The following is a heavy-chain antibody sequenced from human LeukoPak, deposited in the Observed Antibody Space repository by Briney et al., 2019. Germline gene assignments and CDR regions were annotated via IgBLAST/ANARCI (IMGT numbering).Heavy chain of an antibody. CDR1: GFTFFTYA. D-gene: IGHD3-10*01. J-gene: IGHJ6*02. V-gene: IGHV3-30*03. CDR2: ISYDGNNE. Sequence: GGSLRLSCAASGFTFFTYAMHWVRQAPGKGLEWVAVISYDGNNEHYADSVKGRFTISRDNSKNTLYLQMNSLRPEDTAVYHRATLRLMVRGVKYNHHGLDVWGQGTRVIVSS. CDR3: ATLRLMVRGVKYNHHGLDV.